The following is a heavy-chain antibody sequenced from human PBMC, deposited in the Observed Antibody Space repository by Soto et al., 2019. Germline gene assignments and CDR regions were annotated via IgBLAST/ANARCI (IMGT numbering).Heavy chain of an antibody. J-gene: IGHJ3*02. CDR2: ISYDGSNK. CDR1: GFTFSSYA. D-gene: IGHD1-26*01. V-gene: IGHV3-30-3*01. CDR3: ARDAAKWDHTSSAFDI. Sequence: GGSLRLSCAASGFTFSSYAMHWVRQAPGKGLEWVAVISYDGSNKYYADSVKGRFTISRDNSKNTLYLQMNSLRAEDTAVYYCARDAAKWDHTSSAFDIWGQGTMVTVSS.